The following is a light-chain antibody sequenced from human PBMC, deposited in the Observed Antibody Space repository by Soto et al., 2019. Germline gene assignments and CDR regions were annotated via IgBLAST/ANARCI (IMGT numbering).Light chain of an antibody. CDR2: EVR. J-gene: IGLJ2*01. CDR3: SSFTSRSSLI. V-gene: IGLV2-14*01. CDR1: MRDIGAYNL. Sequence: QSVLTQPASVSGSRGQSITIFCAGTMRDIGAYNLVSWYQQHPGRAPQLIIYEVRNRPSGSSFRFSGSKSGNTASLTISGLQAEDEADYYCSSFTSRSSLIFGGGTKLTVL.